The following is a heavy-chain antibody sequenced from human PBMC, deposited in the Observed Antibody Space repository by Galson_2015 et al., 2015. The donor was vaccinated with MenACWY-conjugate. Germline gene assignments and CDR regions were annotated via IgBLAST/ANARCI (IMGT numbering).Heavy chain of an antibody. CDR1: GDSVSSTSAA. CDR2: TYYRSKWYT. J-gene: IGHJ4*02. Sequence: CAISGDSVSSTSAAWNWIRQSPSRGLEWLGRTYYRSKWYTDYAVSVKSRITINPDTSKNQYSLQLNSVTPEDRAMYYCARDYTSGYVFDYWGQGTLVTVSS. CDR3: ARDYTSGYVFDY. V-gene: IGHV6-1*01. D-gene: IGHD3-22*01.